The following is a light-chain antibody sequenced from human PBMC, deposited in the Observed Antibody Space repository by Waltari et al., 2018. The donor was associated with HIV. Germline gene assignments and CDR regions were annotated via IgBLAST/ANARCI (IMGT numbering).Light chain of an antibody. CDR1: ASNIGKHY. J-gene: IGLJ3*02. V-gene: IGLV1-51*01. CDR2: DNN. CDR3: GTWDSGVSAGV. Sequence: QSVLTQPPSLSAAPGQKVTISCPGSASNIGKHYVPWYQQLPETAPKLIIYDNNKRPSRIPDRFSGSKSGTSATLAITGLRSGDEADYYCGTWDSGVSAGVFGGGTKLTVL.